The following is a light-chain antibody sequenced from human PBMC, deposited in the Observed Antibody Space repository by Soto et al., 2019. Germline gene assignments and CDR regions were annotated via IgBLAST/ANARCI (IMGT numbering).Light chain of an antibody. CDR3: QQRSSWPT. CDR1: QIVSSN. CDR2: DAF. J-gene: IGKJ2*01. Sequence: EIVLTQSPATLSLSPGELATLSCRASQIVSSNLAWYQQKLGQAPRLIIYDAFNRATGIPARFSGSGSGTDFTLTISNLEPEDFAVYYCQQRSSWPTFGQGTKLEIK. V-gene: IGKV3-11*01.